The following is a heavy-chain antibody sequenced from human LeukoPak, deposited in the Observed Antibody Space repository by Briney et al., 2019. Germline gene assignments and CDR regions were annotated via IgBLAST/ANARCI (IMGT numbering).Heavy chain of an antibody. D-gene: IGHD2-2*01. J-gene: IGHJ4*02. CDR2: ISSSSSYI. CDR1: GFTFSSYS. Sequence: GGSLRLSCAASGFTFSSYSMNWVRQAPGKGLEWVSSISSSSSYIYYADSVKGRFTISRDNAKNSLYLQMNSLRAEDTAVYYCARDPHYCSSTSCSLYYFDCWGQGTLVTVSS. CDR3: ARDPHYCSSTSCSLYYFDC. V-gene: IGHV3-21*01.